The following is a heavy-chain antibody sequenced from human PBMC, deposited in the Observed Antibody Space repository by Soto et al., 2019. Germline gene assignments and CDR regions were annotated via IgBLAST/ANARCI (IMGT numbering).Heavy chain of an antibody. CDR2: IIPIFGTA. D-gene: IGHD2-15*01. CDR3: AREPYCSGGTCYANFDY. V-gene: IGHV1-69*13. Sequence: SVKVSCKASGGTFSSYAISWVRQAPGQGLEWMGGIIPIFGTANYAQKFQGRVTITADEFTSTAYMELSSLRSEDTAVYYCAREPYCSGGTCYANFDYWGQGTLVTVSS. CDR1: GGTFSSYA. J-gene: IGHJ4*02.